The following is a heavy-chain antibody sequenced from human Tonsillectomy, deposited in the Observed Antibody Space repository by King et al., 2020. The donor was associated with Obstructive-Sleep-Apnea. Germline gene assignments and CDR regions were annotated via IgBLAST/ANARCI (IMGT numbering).Heavy chain of an antibody. CDR1: RYTFTNYE. D-gene: IGHD2/OR15-2a*01. Sequence: QLVQSGSELKKPGASVKLSCKASRYTFTNYEMHWVRQAPGQGLEWMGWVDTTTGDPTYAQGFTGRFVLSLDTSVSTAYLQITSLKAEDTAVYYCLLLFEEYDAFDIWGQGTMVTVSS. J-gene: IGHJ3*02. V-gene: IGHV7-4-1*02. CDR2: VDTTTGDP. CDR3: LLLFEEYDAFDI.